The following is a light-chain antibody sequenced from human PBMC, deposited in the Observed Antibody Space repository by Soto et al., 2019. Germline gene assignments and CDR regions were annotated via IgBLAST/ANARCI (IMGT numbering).Light chain of an antibody. CDR2: GAS. CDR3: QQYGSSLLI. CDR1: QSVSSSY. J-gene: IGKJ4*01. V-gene: IGKV3-20*01. Sequence: EIVLTQSPGTLSLSPGERATLSCRASQSVSSSYLAWYQQKPGQAPRLLIYGASSRATGIPDTFSGSGSGTDFSLTISRLEPEDFAVYYCQQYGSSLLIFGGGTKVEIK.